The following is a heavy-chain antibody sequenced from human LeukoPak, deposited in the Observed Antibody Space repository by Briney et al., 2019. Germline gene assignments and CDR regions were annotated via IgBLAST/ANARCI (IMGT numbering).Heavy chain of an antibody. J-gene: IGHJ6*03. CDR3: ARDLNGAARPYYYYYMDV. CDR2: IKGDSSTT. CDR1: GFSFSPYS. Sequence: GGSLRLSCAASGFSFSPYSMNWVRQAPGKGLEWVSYIKGDSSTTLYADFVKGRFTISRDNAKNSLYLQMNSLRAEDTAVYYCARDLNGAARPYYYYYMDVWGKGTTVTVSS. D-gene: IGHD6-6*01. V-gene: IGHV3-48*04.